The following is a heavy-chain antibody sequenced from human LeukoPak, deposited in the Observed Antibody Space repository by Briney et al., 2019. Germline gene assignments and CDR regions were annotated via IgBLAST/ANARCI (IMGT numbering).Heavy chain of an antibody. CDR2: IHHSGRT. CDR1: AGSFSGYY. CDR3: ARAPRVGARRDFDY. Sequence: SQTLSPTCALYAGSFSGYYWSCIRQPPGKGLEWIGAIHHSGRTTYNPSLKARVTISVEPPKNQSSLKRTSVTPADAAVYYCARAPRVGARRDFDYWGQGALVTVSS. V-gene: IGHV4-34*01. J-gene: IGHJ4*02. D-gene: IGHD1-26*01.